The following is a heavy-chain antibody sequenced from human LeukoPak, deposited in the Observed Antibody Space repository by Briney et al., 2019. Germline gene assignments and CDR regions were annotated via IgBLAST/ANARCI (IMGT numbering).Heavy chain of an antibody. CDR3: ARAKDNSGRDGFDI. CDR2: IWYDGSNK. J-gene: IGHJ3*02. Sequence: PGGSLRLSCAASGFTVSSNEMRWVRQAPGKGLEWVAVIWYDGSNKYYADSVKGRFTISRDNSKNTLYLQMNSLRAEDTAVYYCARAKDNSGRDGFDIWGQGTMVTVSS. V-gene: IGHV3-33*08. D-gene: IGHD6-19*01. CDR1: GFTVSSNE.